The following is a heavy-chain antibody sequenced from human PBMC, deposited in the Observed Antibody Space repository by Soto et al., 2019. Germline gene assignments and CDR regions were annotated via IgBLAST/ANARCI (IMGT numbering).Heavy chain of an antibody. CDR2: IYYSGST. V-gene: IGHV4-59*08. J-gene: IGHJ4*02. CDR3: ASTYAGIAVAGPFDY. CDR1: GGSISSYY. Sequence: SETLSLTCTVSGGSISSYYWSWIRQPPGKGLEWIGYIYYSGSTNYNPSLKSRVTISVDTSKNQFSLKLSSVTAADTAVYYCASTYAGIAVAGPFDYWGQGTLVTVSS. D-gene: IGHD6-19*01.